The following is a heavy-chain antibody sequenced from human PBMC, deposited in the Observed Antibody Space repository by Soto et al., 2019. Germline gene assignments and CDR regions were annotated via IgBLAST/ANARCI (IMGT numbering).Heavy chain of an antibody. CDR2: IIPIFGTA. V-gene: IGHV1-69*06. Sequence: GASVKVSCKASGGTFSSYAISWVRQAPGQGFEWMGGIIPIFGTANYAQKFQGRVTITADKSTSTAYMELSSLRSEDTAVYYCASWPLTYDYGSGSYFDYGMDVWGQGTTVTSP. D-gene: IGHD3-10*01. J-gene: IGHJ6*02. CDR3: ASWPLTYDYGSGSYFDYGMDV. CDR1: GGTFSSYA.